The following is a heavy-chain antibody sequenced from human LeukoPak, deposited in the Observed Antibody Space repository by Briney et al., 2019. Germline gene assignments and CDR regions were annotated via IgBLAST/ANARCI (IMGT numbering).Heavy chain of an antibody. CDR1: GFTFSDYY. V-gene: IGHV3-11*01. D-gene: IGHD3-10*01. CDR3: ARGLWFGVMGAFDI. J-gene: IGHJ3*02. CDR2: ISSSGSTI. Sequence: GGSLRLSCAASGFTFSDYYMSWIRQAPGKGLEWVSYISSSGSTIYYADSVKGRFTISRDNAKNSLYLQMNGLRAEDTAVYYCARGLWFGVMGAFDIWGQGTMVTVSS.